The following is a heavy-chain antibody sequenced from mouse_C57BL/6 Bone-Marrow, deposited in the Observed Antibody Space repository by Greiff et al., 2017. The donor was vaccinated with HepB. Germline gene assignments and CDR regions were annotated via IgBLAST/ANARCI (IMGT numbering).Heavy chain of an antibody. D-gene: IGHD2-3*01. CDR3: ARDGYYGYFDV. CDR2: ISSGSSTI. V-gene: IGHV5-17*01. CDR1: VFSFSDHG. Sequence: EVKLMESGGCLVNPRWSLKLCYAASVFSFSDHGMHSVRHAPEKGLEWVAYISSGSSTIYYADTVKGRFTISRDNAKNTLFLQMTSLRSEDTAMYYCARDGYYGYFDVWGTWTTVTVSS. J-gene: IGHJ1*03.